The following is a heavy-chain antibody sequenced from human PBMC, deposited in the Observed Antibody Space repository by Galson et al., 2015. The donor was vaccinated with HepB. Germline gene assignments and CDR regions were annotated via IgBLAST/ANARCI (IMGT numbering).Heavy chain of an antibody. CDR2: IDSAGSGT. CDR3: ARDGVRAIPNDY. D-gene: IGHD3-3*01. V-gene: IGHV3-74*01. CDR1: GFTISRYW. Sequence: SLRLSCAASGFTISRYWMHWVRQAPGKGLVWVSGIDSAGSGTSYADSLKGRITISKDSAKNTLYLQMDSLRVEDTAVYYCARDGVRAIPNDYWGQGTLVTVSS. J-gene: IGHJ4*02.